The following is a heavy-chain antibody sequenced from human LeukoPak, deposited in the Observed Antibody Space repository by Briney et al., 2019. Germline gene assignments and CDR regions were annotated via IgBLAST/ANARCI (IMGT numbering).Heavy chain of an antibody. J-gene: IGHJ4*02. V-gene: IGHV3-7*03. D-gene: IGHD6-19*01. CDR2: MKQDGSEN. CDR1: GFAFSDYW. Sequence: GGSLRLSCAASGFAFSDYWMSWVRQAPGKGLEWLANMKQDGSENNYVDSVKGRFTISRDNSKNTLYLQMNSLRAEDTAEYYCAKDSNGWYQRGSNYFDYWGQGTLVTVSS. CDR3: AKDSNGWYQRGSNYFDY.